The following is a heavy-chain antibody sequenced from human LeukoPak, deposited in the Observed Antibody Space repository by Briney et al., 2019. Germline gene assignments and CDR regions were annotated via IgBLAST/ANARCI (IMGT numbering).Heavy chain of an antibody. CDR3: ARSGWYGYNWFDP. V-gene: IGHV3-9*01. Sequence: GGSLRLSCAASGFTFDDYAMHWVRQAPGKGLEGVSGISWNSGSIGYADSVKGRFTISRDNAKNSLYLQMNSLRAEDTALYYCARSGWYGYNWFDPWGQGTLVTVSS. CDR1: GFTFDDYA. J-gene: IGHJ5*02. D-gene: IGHD6-19*01. CDR2: ISWNSGSI.